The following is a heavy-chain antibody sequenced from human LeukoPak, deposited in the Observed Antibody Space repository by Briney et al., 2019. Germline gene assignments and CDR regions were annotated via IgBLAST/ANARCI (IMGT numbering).Heavy chain of an antibody. CDR3: AKDLVVIPAAGTGTFDI. CDR1: GFIVSNNY. CDR2: IYSGGST. D-gene: IGHD2-2*01. V-gene: IGHV3-66*01. J-gene: IGHJ3*02. Sequence: GGSLRLSCAASGFIVSNNYINWVRQAPGKGLEWVSVIYSGGSTYYADSVKGRFTISRDSSKNTLYLQMNSLRAEDTAMYYCAKDLVVIPAAGTGTFDIWGQGTMVTVSS.